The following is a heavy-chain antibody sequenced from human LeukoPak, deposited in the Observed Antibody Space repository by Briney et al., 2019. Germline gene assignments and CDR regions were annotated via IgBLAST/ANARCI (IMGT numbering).Heavy chain of an antibody. J-gene: IGHJ6*03. D-gene: IGHD2-2*01. CDR2: ISYDGSNK. V-gene: IGHV3-30-3*01. Sequence: GGSLRLSCAASGFTFSSYAMHWVRQAPGKGLEWVAVISYDGSNKYYADSVKGRFTISSDNSKNTLYLQMNSLRAEDTAVYYCARDGGYCSSTSCPRGYYYYYMDVWGKGTTVTVSS. CDR3: ARDGGYCSSTSCPRGYYYYYMDV. CDR1: GFTFSSYA.